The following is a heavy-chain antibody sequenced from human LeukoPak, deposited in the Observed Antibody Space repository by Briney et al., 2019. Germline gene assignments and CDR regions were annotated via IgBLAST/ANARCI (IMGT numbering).Heavy chain of an antibody. J-gene: IGHJ4*02. CDR2: IYYSENT. V-gene: IGHV4-39*07. Sequence: SETLSLTCTVSGGSISRSSYYWGWIRQPPGKGLEWIGSIYYSENTYYNPSLKSRVTISLDTSKNQFSLKMSSVTAADTAVYYCARDARYYGSGSYFGYWGQGTLVTVSS. CDR1: GGSISRSSYY. CDR3: ARDARYYGSGSYFGY. D-gene: IGHD3-10*01.